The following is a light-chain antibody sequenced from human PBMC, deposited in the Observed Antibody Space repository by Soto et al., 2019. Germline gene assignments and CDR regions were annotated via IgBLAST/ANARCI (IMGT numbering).Light chain of an antibody. CDR2: TAS. Sequence: AIQMTQSPSSLSASVGDRITITCRASQGIRNDLGWYQQKPGKAPKLLIYTASSLQSGVPSRFSGSGSGTDFTLTISSLQPEDFATYYCLQDYTFPWTFGQGTKVEIK. J-gene: IGKJ1*01. V-gene: IGKV1-6*01. CDR3: LQDYTFPWT. CDR1: QGIRND.